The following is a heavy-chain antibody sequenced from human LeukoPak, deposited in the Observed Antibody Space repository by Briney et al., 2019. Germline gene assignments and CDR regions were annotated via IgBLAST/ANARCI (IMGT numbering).Heavy chain of an antibody. D-gene: IGHD3-10*01. CDR2: VSNDGSNQ. V-gene: IGHV3-30-3*01. CDR3: ARGPDPVVRGPRRAFDL. Sequence: AGGSLRLSCAASGFTFSSYAMSWVRQAPGKGLEWVSVVSNDGSNQDYTDSVKGRFIISRDDSKSTVYLQMNSLRVDDTAMYYCARGPDPVVRGPRRAFDLWGQGTMVTVSS. CDR1: GFTFSSYA. J-gene: IGHJ3*01.